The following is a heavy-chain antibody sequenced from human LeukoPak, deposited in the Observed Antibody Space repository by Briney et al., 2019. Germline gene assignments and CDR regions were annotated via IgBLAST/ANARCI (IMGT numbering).Heavy chain of an antibody. J-gene: IGHJ4*02. CDR1: GGTFSSCA. V-gene: IGHV1-69*06. Sequence: SVKVSCKASGGTFSSCAISWVRQAPGQGLEWMGGIIPIFGTTNYAQKFQDRVTITADKSTSTAYMELSSLRSEDTAVYYCARDERYDSSGYPFDYWGQGTLVTVSS. CDR2: IIPIFGTT. CDR3: ARDERYDSSGYPFDY. D-gene: IGHD3-22*01.